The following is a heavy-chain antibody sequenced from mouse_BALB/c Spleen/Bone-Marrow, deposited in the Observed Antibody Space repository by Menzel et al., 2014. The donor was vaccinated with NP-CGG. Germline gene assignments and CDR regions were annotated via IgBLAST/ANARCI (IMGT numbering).Heavy chain of an antibody. Sequence: VQLQQSGPGLVKPSQSLSLTCSVTGYPITSGYYWNWIRQFPGNKLEWMGYISYDGSNNYNPSLKNRISITRDTSKNQFFLKLNSVTSEDTATYYCARYGNYNAMDYWGQGTSVTVSS. CDR2: ISYDGSN. CDR1: GYPITSGYY. J-gene: IGHJ4*01. D-gene: IGHD2-1*01. CDR3: ARYGNYNAMDY. V-gene: IGHV3-6*02.